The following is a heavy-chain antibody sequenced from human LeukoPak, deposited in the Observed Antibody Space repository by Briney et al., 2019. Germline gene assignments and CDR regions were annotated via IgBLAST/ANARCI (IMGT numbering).Heavy chain of an antibody. Sequence: GSLRLSCAASGFPFSSYAMSWVRPAPGKGLAWVSAIIGSGGSTYYADSVKGRFTISRDNSRDTLYLQMNSLRAEDTAVYYCAKDGNIVVVPAARYNWFDPWGQGTLVTVSS. J-gene: IGHJ5*02. D-gene: IGHD2-2*01. CDR3: AKDGNIVVVPAARYNWFDP. V-gene: IGHV3-23*01. CDR1: GFPFSSYA. CDR2: IIGSGGST.